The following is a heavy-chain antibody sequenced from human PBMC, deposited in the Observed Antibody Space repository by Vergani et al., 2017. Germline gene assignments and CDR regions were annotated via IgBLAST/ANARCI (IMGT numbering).Heavy chain of an antibody. CDR2: ISSNGGST. CDR3: GKALVPAAMIPNWFDP. CDR1: GFTFSSYA. D-gene: IGHD2-2*01. V-gene: IGHV3-64D*06. Sequence: EVQLVESGGGLVQPGGSLRLSCSASGFTFSSYAMHWVRQAPGKGLEYVSAISSNGGSTYYADSVKGRFTISRDNAKNTLYLQMISLRAEDTAVYYCGKALVPAAMIPNWFDPWGQGTLVTVSS. J-gene: IGHJ5*02.